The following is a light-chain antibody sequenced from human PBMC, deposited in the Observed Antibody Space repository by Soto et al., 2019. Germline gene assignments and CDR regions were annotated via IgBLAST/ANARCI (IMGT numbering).Light chain of an antibody. V-gene: IGKV3-15*01. CDR2: GAS. J-gene: IGKJ1*01. CDR1: QSLGTN. Sequence: EIVMRQSPATLSVSPGERATLSCRASQSLGTNLAWFQQKPGQAPRLLIHGASTRATGTPARFSGSGSGTEFTLTISSLQSEDFAVYYCQQYIMWPRTFGQGTKVDIK. CDR3: QQYIMWPRT.